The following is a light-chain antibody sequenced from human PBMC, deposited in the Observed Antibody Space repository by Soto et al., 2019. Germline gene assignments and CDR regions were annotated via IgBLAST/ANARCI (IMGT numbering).Light chain of an antibody. CDR2: STS. CDR1: QGINSY. Sequence: DIQMTQSPSSLSASVGDTVTITCRASQGINSYLAWYQQRPGKVPKLLIYSTSTLQSGVPSRFSGDGSGTDFTLTIGSLQPEDVATYYCLNYYSVPAWTFGQGTKVDIK. J-gene: IGKJ1*01. V-gene: IGKV1-27*01. CDR3: LNYYSVPAWT.